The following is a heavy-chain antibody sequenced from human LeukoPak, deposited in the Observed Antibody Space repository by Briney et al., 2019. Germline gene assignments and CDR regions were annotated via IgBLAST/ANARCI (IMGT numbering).Heavy chain of an antibody. CDR1: GFTFSSYA. Sequence: GGSLRLSCAASGFTFSSYAMSWVRQAPGKGLEWVSAISGSGGSTYYADSVKGRFTISGDNSKNTLYLQMNSLRAEDTAVYYCAKVPYYGDYIGYYFDYWGQGTLVTVSS. CDR2: ISGSGGST. CDR3: AKVPYYGDYIGYYFDY. D-gene: IGHD4-17*01. J-gene: IGHJ4*02. V-gene: IGHV3-23*01.